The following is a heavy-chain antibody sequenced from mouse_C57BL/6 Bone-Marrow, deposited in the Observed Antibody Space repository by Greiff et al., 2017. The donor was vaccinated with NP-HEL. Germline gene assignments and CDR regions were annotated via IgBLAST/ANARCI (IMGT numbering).Heavy chain of an antibody. J-gene: IGHJ2*01. V-gene: IGHV1-54*01. CDR2: INPGSGGT. Sequence: VQLQQSGAELVRPGTSVKVSCKASGYAFTNYLIEWVKQRPGQGLEWIGVINPGSGGTNYNEKFKGKATLTADKSSSTAYMQLSSLTSEDSAVYFCARCTTVVDFDYWGQGTTLTVSS. CDR1: GYAFTNYL. D-gene: IGHD1-1*01. CDR3: ARCTTVVDFDY.